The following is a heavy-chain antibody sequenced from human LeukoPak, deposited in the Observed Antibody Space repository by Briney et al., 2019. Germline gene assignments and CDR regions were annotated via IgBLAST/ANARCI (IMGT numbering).Heavy chain of an antibody. Sequence: ASVKVSCKASGYTFTSYDINWVRQATGQGLEWMGWINPNSGNTGYVQKFQGRVTMTRNTSISTAYMELSSLRSEDTAVYYCARGRRIVGATTRYYFDYWGQGTLVTVSS. CDR1: GYTFTSYD. V-gene: IGHV1-8*01. J-gene: IGHJ4*02. CDR3: ARGRRIVGATTRYYFDY. CDR2: INPNSGNT. D-gene: IGHD1-26*01.